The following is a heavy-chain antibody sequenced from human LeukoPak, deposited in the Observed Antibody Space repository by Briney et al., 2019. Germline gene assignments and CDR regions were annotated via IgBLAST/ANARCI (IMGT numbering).Heavy chain of an antibody. CDR2: IDPSDSYT. J-gene: IGHJ6*04. V-gene: IGHV5-10-1*01. CDR1: GYSFTSYW. CDR3: ANPGVVPAAMSPYYYGMDV. D-gene: IGHD2-2*01. Sequence: PGESLKISCKGSGYSFTSYWISWVRQMPGKGLEWMGRIDPSDSYTNYSPSFQGHVTISADKSISTAYLQWSSLKASDTAMYYCANPGVVPAAMSPYYYGMDVWGKGTTVTVSS.